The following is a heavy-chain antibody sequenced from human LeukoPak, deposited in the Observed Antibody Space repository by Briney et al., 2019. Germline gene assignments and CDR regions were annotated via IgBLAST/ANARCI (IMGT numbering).Heavy chain of an antibody. D-gene: IGHD6-13*01. CDR2: IWYDGSNK. CDR1: GFTFSSYG. Sequence: PGGSLRLSCAASGFTFSSYGMHWVRQAPGKGLEWVAVIWYDGSNKYHADSVKGRFTISRDNSKNTLYLQMNSLRAEDTAVYYCARDVVGSSNNGMDVWGQGTTVTVSS. V-gene: IGHV3-33*01. J-gene: IGHJ6*02. CDR3: ARDVVGSSNNGMDV.